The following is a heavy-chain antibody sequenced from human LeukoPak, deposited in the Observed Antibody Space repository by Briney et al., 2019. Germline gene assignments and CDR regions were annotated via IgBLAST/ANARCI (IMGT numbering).Heavy chain of an antibody. CDR3: ARVGLVGATNYFDY. Sequence: RTSETLSLTCVVYGGSFSGYYWSWIRQPPGKGLEWIGEINHSGSTNYKPSLKSRVTISVDTSKNQFSLKLSSVTAADTAVYYCARVGLVGATNYFDYWGQGTLVTVSS. V-gene: IGHV4-34*01. CDR1: GGSFSGYY. J-gene: IGHJ4*02. D-gene: IGHD1-26*01. CDR2: INHSGST.